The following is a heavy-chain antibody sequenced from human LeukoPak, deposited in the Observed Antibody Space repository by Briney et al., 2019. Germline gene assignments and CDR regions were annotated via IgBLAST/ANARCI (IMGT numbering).Heavy chain of an antibody. CDR1: GFTFRNYA. J-gene: IGHJ4*02. CDR2: ISGRDDST. Sequence: GASLRLSCTASGFTFRNYAMTWVRQAPGKGLQWVSAISGRDDSTYYADPVKGRFTISRDISKNTLYLQMNNLRADDTAVYYCAKWGDYDVLTGYYDSDYWGQGTLVTVSS. CDR3: AKWGDYDVLTGYYDSDY. V-gene: IGHV3-23*01. D-gene: IGHD3-9*01.